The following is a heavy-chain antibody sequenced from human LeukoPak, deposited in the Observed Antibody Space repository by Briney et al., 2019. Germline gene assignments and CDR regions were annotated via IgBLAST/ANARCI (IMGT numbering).Heavy chain of an antibody. J-gene: IGHJ4*02. CDR3: AREPRNYQFDY. CDR1: GGSISSYY. CDR2: IHYSGST. V-gene: IGHV4-59*12. D-gene: IGHD1-7*01. Sequence: SETLSLTCSVSGGSISSYYWSWIRQSPGKGLEWIGYIHYSGSTNYNPSLKSRVTISVDTSKNQFSLKLTSVTAADTAVYYCAREPRNYQFDYWGQGTLVTVSS.